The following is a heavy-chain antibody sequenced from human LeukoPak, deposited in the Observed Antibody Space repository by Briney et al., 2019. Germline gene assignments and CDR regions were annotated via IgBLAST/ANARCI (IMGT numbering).Heavy chain of an antibody. J-gene: IGHJ4*02. CDR2: ISWNSGSI. V-gene: IGHV3-9*01. CDR1: GFTFDDYA. D-gene: IGHD3-22*01. CDR3: AKSQEPGGYYDSSGYSS. Sequence: GRSLRLSCAASGFTFDDYAMHWVRQAPRKGLEWDSGISWNSGSIGYADSVKGRFTISRDNAKNSLYLQMNRLRAEDTALYYCAKSQEPGGYYDSSGYSSWGQGTLVTVSS.